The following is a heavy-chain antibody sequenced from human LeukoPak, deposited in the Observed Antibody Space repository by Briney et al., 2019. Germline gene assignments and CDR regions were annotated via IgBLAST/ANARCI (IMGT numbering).Heavy chain of an antibody. CDR2: ISWNSGSI. CDR3: AKVGYYYDSSGYYFDY. J-gene: IGHJ4*02. D-gene: IGHD3-22*01. Sequence: SLRLSCAASGFTFDDYAMHWVRQAPGKGLEWVSGISWNSGSIGYADSVKGRFTISRDNAKNSLYLQMNSLRAEDTALYYCAKVGYYYDSSGYYFDYWAREPWSPSPQ. CDR1: GFTFDDYA. V-gene: IGHV3-9*01.